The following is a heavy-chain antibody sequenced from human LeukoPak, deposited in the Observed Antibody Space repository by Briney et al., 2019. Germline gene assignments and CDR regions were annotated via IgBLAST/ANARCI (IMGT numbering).Heavy chain of an antibody. CDR3: AKDLPTYYDILTGYYSGFDY. Sequence: GGSLRLSGAAFGLTFSNYAMGWLGKAPGRGLEWASTISGSGGSTYYADSVKGRFTISRDNSKNTLYLQMNSLRAEDTAVYYCAKDLPTYYDILTGYYSGFDYWGQGTLVTVSS. D-gene: IGHD3-9*01. CDR2: ISGSGGST. V-gene: IGHV3-23*01. J-gene: IGHJ4*02. CDR1: GLTFSNYA.